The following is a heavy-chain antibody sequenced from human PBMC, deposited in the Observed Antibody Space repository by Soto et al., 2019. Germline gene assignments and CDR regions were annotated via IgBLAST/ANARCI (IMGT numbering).Heavy chain of an antibody. CDR3: ARGDSSGYYSSFYWFDP. CDR2: IIPIFGTA. J-gene: IGHJ5*02. Sequence: QVQLVQSGAEVKKPGSSVKVSCKASGGTFSSYAISWVRQAPGQGLEWMGGIIPIFGTANYAQKFQGRVTIPADESTSTAYMELSSLRSEDTAVYYCARGDSSGYYSSFYWFDPWGQGTLVTVSS. V-gene: IGHV1-69*12. D-gene: IGHD3-22*01. CDR1: GGTFSSYA.